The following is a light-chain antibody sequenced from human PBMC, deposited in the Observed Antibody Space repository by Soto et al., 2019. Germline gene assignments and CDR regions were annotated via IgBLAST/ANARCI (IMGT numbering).Light chain of an antibody. CDR2: SAS. CDR3: QQNNIFPLT. J-gene: IGKJ4*01. V-gene: IGKV1-12*01. CDR1: QGISSW. Sequence: IQMSQSPSSVSASVGDRVTIACRARQGISSWLAWYHQKPGKAPNLLIYSASSLQSGVPERCSGSGSGTEFTLTISSLQPEDFATYYCQQNNIFPLTFGGGPKVEIK.